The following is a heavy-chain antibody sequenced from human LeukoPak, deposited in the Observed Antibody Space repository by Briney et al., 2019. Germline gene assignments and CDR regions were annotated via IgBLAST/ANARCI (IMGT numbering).Heavy chain of an antibody. CDR3: AKDQGYYGSGSYKEYFQH. CDR2: ISYDGSNK. J-gene: IGHJ1*01. Sequence: GRSLRLSCAAAGFTFSDYGMHWVRQAPGKGLEWVAVISYDGSNKYYADSVKGRFTISRDNSKNTLSLQLNSLRAEDTAVYYCAKDQGYYGSGSYKEYFQHWGQGTLVTVSS. D-gene: IGHD3-10*01. V-gene: IGHV3-30*18. CDR1: GFTFSDYG.